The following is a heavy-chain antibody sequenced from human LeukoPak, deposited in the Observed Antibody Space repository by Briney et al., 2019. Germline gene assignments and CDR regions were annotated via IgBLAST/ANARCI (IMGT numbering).Heavy chain of an antibody. CDR2: IYYSGST. CDR3: ARKSPYYYDSSAPAWFDP. D-gene: IGHD3-22*01. V-gene: IGHV4-61*01. Sequence: SETLSLTCTVSGGSVSSGSYYWSWIRQPPGKGLEWIVYIYYSGSTNYNPSLKSRVTISVDTSKNQFSLKLSSVTAADTAVYYCARKSPYYYDSSAPAWFDPWGQGTLVTVSS. CDR1: GGSVSSGSYY. J-gene: IGHJ5*02.